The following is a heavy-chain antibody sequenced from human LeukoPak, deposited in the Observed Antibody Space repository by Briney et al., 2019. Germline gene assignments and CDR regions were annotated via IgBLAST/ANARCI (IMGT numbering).Heavy chain of an antibody. J-gene: IGHJ5*02. Sequence: GGSLRLSCAASGFTFSSYWMSWVRQASGKGLEWVGRIRSKANSYATAYAASVKGRFTISRDDSKNTAFLQMNSLKTEDTAVYYCTRLRFLEWLPRANWFDPWGQGTLVTVSS. V-gene: IGHV3-73*01. CDR1: GFTFSSYW. D-gene: IGHD3-3*01. CDR2: IRSKANSYAT. CDR3: TRLRFLEWLPRANWFDP.